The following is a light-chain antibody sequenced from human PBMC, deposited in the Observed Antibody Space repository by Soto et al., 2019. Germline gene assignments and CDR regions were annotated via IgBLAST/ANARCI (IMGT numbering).Light chain of an antibody. Sequence: EIVLTQSPGTLSLSPGERATLSCRASQSVSSYLAWYQQKPGQAPRLLIYDASNRATAIPDRFSGSGSGTDLTLTISRLDPEDFAVYYCQQYDSSPLPFGGGTKVDIX. J-gene: IGKJ4*01. CDR3: QQYDSSPLP. CDR2: DAS. V-gene: IGKV3-20*01. CDR1: QSVSSY.